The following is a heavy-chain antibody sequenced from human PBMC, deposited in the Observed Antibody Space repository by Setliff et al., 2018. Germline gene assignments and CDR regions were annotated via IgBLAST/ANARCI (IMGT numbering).Heavy chain of an antibody. D-gene: IGHD3-16*01. V-gene: IGHV1-18*01. CDR1: GYTFTDYG. CDR2: ISSYSGNA. J-gene: IGHJ5*02. Sequence: ASVKVSCKASGYTFTDYGITWVRQAPGQGLEWMGWISSYSGNAYYAHKLQGRVTMTTDTSTGTAYMELSSLRSDDTAVYYCARVAIMGPPSWGQGTLVTVSS. CDR3: ARVAIMGPPS.